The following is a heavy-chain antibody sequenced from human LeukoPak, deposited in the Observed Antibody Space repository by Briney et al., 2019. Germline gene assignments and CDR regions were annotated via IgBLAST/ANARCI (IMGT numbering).Heavy chain of an antibody. CDR1: GGSISSYY. CDR3: ARDVEYSSSWYRNYYYGMDV. V-gene: IGHV4-4*07. J-gene: IGHJ6*02. CDR2: IYNSGST. D-gene: IGHD6-13*01. Sequence: PSETLSLTCTVSGGSISSYYWSWIRQPAGKGLEWIGRIYNSGSTNYNPSLKSRVTISVDTSKNQFSLKLSSVTAADTAVYYCARDVEYSSSWYRNYYYGMDVWGQGATVTVSS.